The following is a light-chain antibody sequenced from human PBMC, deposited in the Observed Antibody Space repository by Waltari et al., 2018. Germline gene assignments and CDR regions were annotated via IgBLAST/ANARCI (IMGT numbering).Light chain of an antibody. CDR3: QQYYSSPLT. J-gene: IGKJ4*01. Sequence: IVMTQSPDSLAVSLGERATINCKSSQIVLDSSRNKNYLAWYQQKPGQPPKLLLYWASSRESGVPDRFSGSGSGTDFTLTISSLQAEDVAVYYCQQYYSSPLTFGGGTKVEI. CDR2: WAS. CDR1: QIVLDSSRNKNY. V-gene: IGKV4-1*01.